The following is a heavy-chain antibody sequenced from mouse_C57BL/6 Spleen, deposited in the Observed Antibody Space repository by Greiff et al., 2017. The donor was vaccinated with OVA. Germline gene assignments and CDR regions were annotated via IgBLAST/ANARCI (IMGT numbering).Heavy chain of an antibody. D-gene: IGHD1-1*01. CDR1: GYAFSSSW. Sequence: QVQLQQSGPELVKPGASVKISCKASGYAFSSSWMNWVKQRPGKGLEWIGRIYPGDGDTNYNGKFKGKATLTADKSSSTAYMQLSSLTSEDSAVYFCAREEIYYYGSGGLYYAMDYWGQGTSVTVSS. CDR2: IYPGDGDT. J-gene: IGHJ4*01. V-gene: IGHV1-82*01. CDR3: AREEIYYYGSGGLYYAMDY.